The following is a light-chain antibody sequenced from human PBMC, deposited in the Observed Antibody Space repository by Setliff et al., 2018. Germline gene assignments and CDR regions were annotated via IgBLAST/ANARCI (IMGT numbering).Light chain of an antibody. CDR1: SSDVGAYDY. V-gene: IGLV2-14*03. Sequence: QSALTQPASVSGSPGQSITISCTGSSSDVGAYDYVSWYQHHPGRAPKFMIHDVSKRPSGVSNRFSGSKSGNTASLTISGLQAEDEADYYCFSYTSSSSYVFGSGTKVTVL. CDR3: FSYTSSSSYV. J-gene: IGLJ1*01. CDR2: DVS.